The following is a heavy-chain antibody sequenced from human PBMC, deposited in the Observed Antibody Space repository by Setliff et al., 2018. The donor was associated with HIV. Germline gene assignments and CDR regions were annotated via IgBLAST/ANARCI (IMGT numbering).Heavy chain of an antibody. D-gene: IGHD3-22*01. J-gene: IGHJ5*02. CDR2: IYHTGRT. CDR3: ASRIYYYDESRVLREEGFVP. CDR1: GDSIANNDYY. Sequence: SETLSLTCTVSGDSIANNDYYWTWIRQPPGKGLEWTGSIYHTGRTYYNRSLESRLTISIDTSKNQFSLKLTSVTAADTAMYYCASRIYYYDESRVLREEGFVPWGQGTLVTVSS. V-gene: IGHV4-39*01.